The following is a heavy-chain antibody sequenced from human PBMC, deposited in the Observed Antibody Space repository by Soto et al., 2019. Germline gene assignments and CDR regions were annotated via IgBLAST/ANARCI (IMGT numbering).Heavy chain of an antibody. Sequence: QVQLVESGGGVVQPGRSLRLSCAASGFTFSTYGMHWVRQAPGKGLEWVVVISYDGSNKYYADSVKGRFTISRDNSKNTLYLQMSSLRAEDTAVYYCAKGFSYSVIDYWGQGTLVTVSS. J-gene: IGHJ4*02. D-gene: IGHD5-18*01. V-gene: IGHV3-30*18. CDR3: AKGFSYSVIDY. CDR2: ISYDGSNK. CDR1: GFTFSTYG.